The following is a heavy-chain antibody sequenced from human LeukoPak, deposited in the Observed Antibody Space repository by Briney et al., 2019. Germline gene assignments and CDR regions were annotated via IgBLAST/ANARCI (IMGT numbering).Heavy chain of an antibody. J-gene: IGHJ4*02. CDR3: ASAYSSGWFTYYFDY. CDR1: GGSISSGGYY. Sequence: SQTLSLTCTVSGGSISSGGYYWSWIRQHPGKGLEWIGYIYYSGSTYYNPSLKSRVTISVDTSKNQFSLKLSSVTAADTAVYYCASAYSSGWFTYYFDYWGQGTLVTVSS. V-gene: IGHV4-31*03. D-gene: IGHD6-19*01. CDR2: IYYSGST.